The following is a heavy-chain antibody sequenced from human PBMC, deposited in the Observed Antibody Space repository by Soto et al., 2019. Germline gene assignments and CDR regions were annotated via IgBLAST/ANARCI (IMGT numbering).Heavy chain of an antibody. CDR1: GYTFSGDW. CDR3: ARHGAAIWLGY. D-gene: IGHD6-19*01. Sequence: PXESVTMSFQTVGYTFSGDWVSWVRQVPGRGLQWMGNIDPSDSYINYNPAFRGHVTFSVDKSSSTAYLHWSSLGPSDTAIYYCARHGAAIWLGYWGQGTLVTVS. CDR2: IDPSDSYI. V-gene: IGHV5-10-1*01. J-gene: IGHJ4*02.